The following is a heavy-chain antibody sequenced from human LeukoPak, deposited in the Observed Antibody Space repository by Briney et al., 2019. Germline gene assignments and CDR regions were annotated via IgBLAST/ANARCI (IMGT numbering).Heavy chain of an antibody. CDR3: ARGGGQDGYNEGVPWSY. V-gene: IGHV1-2*02. D-gene: IGHD5-24*01. CDR1: GHTFTGYY. Sequence: ASVKVSCKASGHTFTGYYMHWVRQAPGQGLEWMGWINPNSGGTNYAQKFQGRVTMTRDTSISTAYMELSRLRSDDTAVYYCARGGGQDGYNEGVPWSYWGQGTLVTVSS. CDR2: INPNSGGT. J-gene: IGHJ4*02.